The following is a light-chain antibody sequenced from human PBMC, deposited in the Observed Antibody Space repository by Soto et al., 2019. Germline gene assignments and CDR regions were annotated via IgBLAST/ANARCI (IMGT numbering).Light chain of an antibody. CDR3: QQYDSDSST. Sequence: DLQMTPSPSTLSASVGDRVTITCRASQSINNWLAWYQQKPGKAPKLLIYEASSLLSGVPSRFSGSGSGTEFTLTISSLQPDDFADYYCQQYDSDSSTFGQGTKLDI. J-gene: IGKJ2*01. CDR2: EAS. CDR1: QSINNW. V-gene: IGKV1-5*03.